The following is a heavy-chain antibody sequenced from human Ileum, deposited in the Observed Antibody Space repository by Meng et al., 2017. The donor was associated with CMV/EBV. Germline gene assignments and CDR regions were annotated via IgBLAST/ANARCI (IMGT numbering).Heavy chain of an antibody. Sequence: SDYAMSWVRQAPGKGLEWVSGIGSSGENTYYADSVTGRFTISRDSSKNTLYLQMNGLRAENTALYYCAKRDFFHRTYHYFEFYFENWGQGALVTVSS. J-gene: IGHJ4*02. CDR1: SDYA. V-gene: IGHV3-23*01. CDR2: IGSSGENT. CDR3: AKRDFFHRTYHYFEFYFEN. D-gene: IGHD3-16*02.